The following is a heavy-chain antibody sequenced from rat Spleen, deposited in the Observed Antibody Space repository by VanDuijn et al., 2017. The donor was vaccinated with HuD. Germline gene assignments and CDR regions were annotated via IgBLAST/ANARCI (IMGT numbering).Heavy chain of an antibody. D-gene: IGHD1-9*01. J-gene: IGHJ3*01. CDR2: ISSGGKT. CDR1: GFSLINYG. Sequence: QVQLKESGPGLVQPSQTLSLTCTVSGFSLINYGVSWVRQPPGKGLEWIAAISSGGKTYYKSTLKSRLSVSRDTSKSQVFLKMDSLQTEDTAIYFCIREGHTMGITTYWFAYWGQGTLVTVSS. V-gene: IGHV2S8*01. CDR3: IREGHTMGITTYWFAY.